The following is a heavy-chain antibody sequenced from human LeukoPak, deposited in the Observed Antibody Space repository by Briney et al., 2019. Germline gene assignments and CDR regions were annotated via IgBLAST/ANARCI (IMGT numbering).Heavy chain of an antibody. CDR3: AKPLYFGESLNWFDP. V-gene: IGHV3-30*18. D-gene: IGHD3-10*01. J-gene: IGHJ5*02. CDR1: GFTFSNAW. Sequence: GGSLRLSCAASGFTFSNAWMSWVRQGPGKGLEWVAVISYDGSNKHYADSVNGRFTISRDNSKNTLYLQMNSLRVEDSAVYYCAKPLYFGESLNWFDPWGQGTLVTVSS. CDR2: ISYDGSNK.